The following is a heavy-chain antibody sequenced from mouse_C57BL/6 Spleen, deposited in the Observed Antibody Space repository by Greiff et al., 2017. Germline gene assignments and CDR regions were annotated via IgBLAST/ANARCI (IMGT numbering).Heavy chain of an antibody. CDR1: GYAFSSSW. CDR2: IYPGDGDT. CDR3: ARDTTVVATRFDY. J-gene: IGHJ2*01. Sequence: QVQLQQSGPELVKPGASVKISCKASGYAFSSSWMNWVKQRPGKGLEWIGRIYPGDGDTSYNGKFKGKATLTADKSSSTAYMQLSSLTSEDSAVXVCARDTTVVATRFDYWGQGTTLTVSS. V-gene: IGHV1-82*01. D-gene: IGHD1-1*01.